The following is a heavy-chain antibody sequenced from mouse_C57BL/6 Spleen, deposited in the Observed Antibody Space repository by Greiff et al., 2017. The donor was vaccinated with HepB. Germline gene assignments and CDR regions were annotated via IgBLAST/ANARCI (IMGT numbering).Heavy chain of an antibody. Sequence: VKLMESGAELVKPGASVKLSCKASGYTFTSYWMHWVKQRPGQGLEWIGMIHPNSGSTNYNEKFKSKATLTVDKSSSTAYMQLSSLTSEDSAVYYCARGYYGNYVDFDYWGQGTTLTVSS. CDR1: GYTFTSYW. CDR2: IHPNSGST. D-gene: IGHD2-1*01. J-gene: IGHJ2*01. V-gene: IGHV1-64*01. CDR3: ARGYYGNYVDFDY.